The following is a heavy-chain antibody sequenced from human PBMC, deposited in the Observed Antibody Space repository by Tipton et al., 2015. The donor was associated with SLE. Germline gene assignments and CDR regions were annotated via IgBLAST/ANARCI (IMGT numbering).Heavy chain of an antibody. J-gene: IGHJ4*02. CDR1: GDSISSSY. CDR2: IYHGGST. Sequence: TLSLTCTVSGDSISSSYWIWIRQPPGKGLEWLGYIYHGGSTYYNPSLKSRVTLSGDTSKNQFSLKLSSVTAADSAVYYCARGPSSGWYVGLIEYWGQGTLVTVSS. V-gene: IGHV4-59*12. CDR3: ARGPSSGWYVGLIEY. D-gene: IGHD6-13*01.